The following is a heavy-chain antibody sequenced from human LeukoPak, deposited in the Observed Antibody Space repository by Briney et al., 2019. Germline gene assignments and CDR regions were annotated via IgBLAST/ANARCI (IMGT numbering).Heavy chain of an antibody. CDR2: IYYSGST. Sequence: SETLSLTCTVSGGSISSSYWSWIRQPPGKGLGWIGYIYYSGSTNYNPSLKSRVTISVDTSKNQFSLKLSSVTAADTAVYYCARRTGYSSGWSGYYGMDVWGQGTTVTVSS. D-gene: IGHD6-19*01. J-gene: IGHJ6*02. V-gene: IGHV4-59*08. CDR1: GGSISSSY. CDR3: ARRTGYSSGWSGYYGMDV.